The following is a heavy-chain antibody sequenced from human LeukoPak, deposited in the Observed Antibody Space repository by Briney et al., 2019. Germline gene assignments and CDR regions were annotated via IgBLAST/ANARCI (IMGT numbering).Heavy chain of an antibody. J-gene: IGHJ4*02. CDR1: GFTFSSYA. D-gene: IGHD2-2*01. CDR2: VSVIGGRT. V-gene: IGHV3-23*01. CDR3: AKEGYCSRTRCYYFDY. Sequence: SGESLRLSHALSGFTFSSYAMLWVRQPPGKGLAWVSSVSVIGGRTYYADSVNGRFTIYRDNYKNKLYLQMISLRDEDTAVYYCAKEGYCSRTRCYYFDYWGQGTLVTVSS.